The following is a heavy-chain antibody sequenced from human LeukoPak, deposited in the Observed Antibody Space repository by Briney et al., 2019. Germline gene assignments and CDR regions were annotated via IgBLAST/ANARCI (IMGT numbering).Heavy chain of an antibody. V-gene: IGHV3-30-3*01. CDR3: ARDREYYDSSGYSWFDP. D-gene: IGHD3-22*01. CDR1: GFTFSSYA. CDR2: ISYDGSNK. Sequence: PGRSLRLSCAASGFTFSSYAMHWVRQAPGKGLEWVAVISYDGSNKYYADSVKGRFTISRDNSKNTLYLQMNSLRAEDTAVYYCARDREYYDSSGYSWFDPWGQGTLVTVSS. J-gene: IGHJ5*02.